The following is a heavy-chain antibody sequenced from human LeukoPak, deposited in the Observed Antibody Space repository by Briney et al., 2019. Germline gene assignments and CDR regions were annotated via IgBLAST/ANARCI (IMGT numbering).Heavy chain of an antibody. V-gene: IGHV4-59*08. CDR2: IYYSGST. CDR3: ARQTGSGLFILP. Sequence: PSETLSLTCTVSGGSISSYYWSWIRQPPGKGLEWIGYIYYSGSTNYNPSLKSRVTISVDTSKNQFSLKVTSVTAADTAVYYCARQTGSGLFILPGGQGTLVTVSS. CDR1: GGSISSYY. D-gene: IGHD3/OR15-3a*01. J-gene: IGHJ4*02.